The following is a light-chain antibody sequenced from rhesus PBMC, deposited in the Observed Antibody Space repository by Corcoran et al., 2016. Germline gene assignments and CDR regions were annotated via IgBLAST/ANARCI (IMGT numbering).Light chain of an antibody. CDR3: QQYYSTPLT. V-gene: IGKV4-1*01. CDR2: WAS. Sequence: DIVMTQSPDSLAVSLGERVTINCKSSQSLLYSSNNKNYLAWYQQKPGQAPKLLIYWASTRESGVPNRFWGSGTGTDFTLTISGRQAEDVAVYYCQQYYSTPLTFGGGTKVEIK. J-gene: IGKJ4*01. CDR1: QSLLYSSNNKNY.